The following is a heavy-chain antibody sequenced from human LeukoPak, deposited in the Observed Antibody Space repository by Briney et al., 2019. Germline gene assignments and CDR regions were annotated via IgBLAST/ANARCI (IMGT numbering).Heavy chain of an antibody. V-gene: IGHV1-8*01. CDR3: ARSFGAAGLYYYYGMDV. D-gene: IGHD6-13*01. CDR2: MNPNSGNT. J-gene: IGHJ6*02. Sequence: ASVKVSCKASGYTFTSYDINWVRQATGQGLEWMGWMNPNSGNTGYAQKFQGRVTMTRNTSISTAYMELSSLRPEDTAVYYCARSFGAAGLYYYYGMDVWGQGTTVTVSS. CDR1: GYTFTSYD.